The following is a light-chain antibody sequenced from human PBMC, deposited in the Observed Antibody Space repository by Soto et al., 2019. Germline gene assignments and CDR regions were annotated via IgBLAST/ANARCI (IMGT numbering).Light chain of an antibody. CDR1: QSVSSN. J-gene: IGKJ1*01. V-gene: IGKV3-15*01. CDR2: GAS. Sequence: EVVMTQSPATLSVSPGERATLSCRASQSVSSNVAWYQKKPGQAPRLLIYGASTRATGIPARFSGSGSGTEFTLTISSLQSEDFAVYYCQQYNNWPWTFGQGTKVDIK. CDR3: QQYNNWPWT.